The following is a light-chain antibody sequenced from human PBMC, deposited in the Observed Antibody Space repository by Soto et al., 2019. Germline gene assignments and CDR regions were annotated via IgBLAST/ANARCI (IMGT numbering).Light chain of an antibody. CDR2: DAS. Sequence: EIVLTQSPATLSLSPGERATLPCRASQSVSSYLAWYQQKPGQAPRLLIYDASNRATGIPARFSGSGSGTDFTLTISSLEPEDFAVYYCQQRSNRITFGQGTRLEIK. CDR1: QSVSSY. CDR3: QQRSNRIT. J-gene: IGKJ5*01. V-gene: IGKV3-11*01.